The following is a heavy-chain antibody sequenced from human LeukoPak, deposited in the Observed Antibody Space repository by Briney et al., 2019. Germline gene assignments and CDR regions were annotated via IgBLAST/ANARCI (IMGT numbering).Heavy chain of an antibody. V-gene: IGHV4-4*07. CDR2: ISSSGST. CDR3: ARVYYYDSSGPFDY. CDR1: GGSISSYY. Sequence: SETLSLTCTVSGGSISSYYWSWIRQPAGKGLEWIGRISSSGSTNYNPSLKSRVTMSVDTSKNQFSLKLSSVTAADTAVYYCARVYYYDSSGPFDYWGQGTLVTVSS. J-gene: IGHJ4*02. D-gene: IGHD3-22*01.